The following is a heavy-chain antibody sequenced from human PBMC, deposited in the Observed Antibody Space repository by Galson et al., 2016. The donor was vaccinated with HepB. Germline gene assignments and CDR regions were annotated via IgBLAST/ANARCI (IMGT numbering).Heavy chain of an antibody. Sequence: SLRLSCAASGFTFSSYAMSWVRQAPGKGLEWVSGISGSTGYTYYADSVKGRFTNSRDNSKNTLYLQMNSLRADDTTLYYCAREQGGVGATPFPSYWYFDLWGRGTLVTVSS. CDR1: GFTFSSYA. V-gene: IGHV3-23*01. CDR3: AREQGGVGATPFPSYWYFDL. J-gene: IGHJ2*01. D-gene: IGHD1-26*01. CDR2: ISGSTGYT.